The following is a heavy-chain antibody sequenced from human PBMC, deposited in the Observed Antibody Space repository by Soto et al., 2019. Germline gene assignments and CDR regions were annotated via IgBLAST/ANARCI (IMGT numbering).Heavy chain of an antibody. Sequence: QVQLVESGGGVVQPGRSLRLSCGASGFTFSSYAMHWVRQAPGKGLEWVAVISYDGSNKYYADSVKGRFTISRDNSKNTLYLQMNSLRAEDTAVYYCAREVIAAAGAFDYWGQGTLVTVSS. J-gene: IGHJ4*02. CDR2: ISYDGSNK. CDR3: AREVIAAAGAFDY. CDR1: GFTFSSYA. V-gene: IGHV3-30-3*01. D-gene: IGHD6-13*01.